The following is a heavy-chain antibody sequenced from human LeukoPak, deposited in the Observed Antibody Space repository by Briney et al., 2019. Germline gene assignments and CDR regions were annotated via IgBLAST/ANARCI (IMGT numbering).Heavy chain of an antibody. CDR1: GGSISSGTYY. CDR3: TRDGYYYDTSATNWYFDL. CDR2: IYTSGST. J-gene: IGHJ2*01. D-gene: IGHD3-22*01. Sequence: SQTLSLTCTVSGGSISSGTYYWSWIRQPAGKGLEWIGHIYTSGSTNYNPSLKSRVTISVDTSKNQFSLKLSSVTAADTAVYCCTRDGYYYDTSATNWYFDLWGRGTLVTVSS. V-gene: IGHV4-61*09.